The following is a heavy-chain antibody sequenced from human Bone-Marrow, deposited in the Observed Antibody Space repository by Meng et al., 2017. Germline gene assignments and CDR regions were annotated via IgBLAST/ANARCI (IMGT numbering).Heavy chain of an antibody. V-gene: IGHV3-30*04. CDR3: VRDRERGKVTMVRGGTFDY. CDR2: ISYDGSNK. D-gene: IGHD3-10*01. Sequence: GESLKISCAASGFTFSSYAMHWVRQAPGKGLEWVAVISYDGSNKYYADSVKGRFTISRNNSKNTLYLQMNSLRAEDTAVYYCVRDRERGKVTMVRGGTFDYWGQGTLVTVSS. J-gene: IGHJ4*02. CDR1: GFTFSSYA.